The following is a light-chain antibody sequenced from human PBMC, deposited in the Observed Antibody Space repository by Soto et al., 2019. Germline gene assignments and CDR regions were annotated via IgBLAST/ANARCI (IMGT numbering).Light chain of an antibody. J-gene: IGLJ3*02. Sequence: QTVVTQEPSFSVSPGGTVTLTCGLSSGSVSTSYYPSWYQQTPGQAPRTLIYRTNSRSSGVPDRFSGSVLGNKAALTITGAQADDESEYYCVLYMGGGIWVFGGGTKLTVL. V-gene: IGLV8-61*01. CDR1: SGSVSTSYY. CDR3: VLYMGGGIWV. CDR2: RTN.